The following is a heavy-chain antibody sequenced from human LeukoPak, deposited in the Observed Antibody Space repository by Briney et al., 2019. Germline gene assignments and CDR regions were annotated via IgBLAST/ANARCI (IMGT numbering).Heavy chain of an antibody. Sequence: PGGSLRLSCAASGFTFSSYGMHWVRQAPGKGLEWVAFIRYDGSNKYYADSVKGRFTISRDNSKNTLYLQMNSLRAEDTAVYYCAKDVLIYYDSSGLNYFDYWGQGTLVTVSS. CDR2: IRYDGSNK. V-gene: IGHV3-30*02. CDR1: GFTFSSYG. J-gene: IGHJ4*02. D-gene: IGHD3-22*01. CDR3: AKDVLIYYDSSGLNYFDY.